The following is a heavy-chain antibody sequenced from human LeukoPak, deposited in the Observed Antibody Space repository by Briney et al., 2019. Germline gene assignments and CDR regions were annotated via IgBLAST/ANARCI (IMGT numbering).Heavy chain of an antibody. Sequence: ASVKVSCKASGYTFTGYYMHWVRQAPGQGLEWMGWINPNSGGTNYAQKFRGRVTMTRDTSISTAYMELSRLRSDDTAVYYCARVPPLYCSSTSCYGGGFDYWGQGTLVTVSS. CDR3: ARVPPLYCSSTSCYGGGFDY. J-gene: IGHJ4*02. CDR2: INPNSGGT. V-gene: IGHV1-2*02. D-gene: IGHD2-2*01. CDR1: GYTFTGYY.